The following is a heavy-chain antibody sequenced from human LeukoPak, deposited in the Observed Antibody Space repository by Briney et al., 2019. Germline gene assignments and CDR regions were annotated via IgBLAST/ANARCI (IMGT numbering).Heavy chain of an antibody. CDR2: IYHSGST. V-gene: IGHV4-30-2*01. CDR3: ARVGVGSGSYYPFYYYYGMDV. CDR1: GGSISSGGYY. Sequence: PSQTLSLTCTVSGGSISSGGYYWSWIRQPPGKGLEWIGYIYHSGSTYYNPSLKSRVTISVDRSKNQFSLKLSSVTAADTAVYYCARVGVGSGSYYPFYYYYGMDVWGQGTTVTVSS. J-gene: IGHJ6*02. D-gene: IGHD3-10*01.